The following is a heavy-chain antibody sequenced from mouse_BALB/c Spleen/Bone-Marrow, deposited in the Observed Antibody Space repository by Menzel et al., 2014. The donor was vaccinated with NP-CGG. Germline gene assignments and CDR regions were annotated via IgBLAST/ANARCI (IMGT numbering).Heavy chain of an antibody. CDR2: NNPGSGGT. CDR1: GYAFTNYL. J-gene: IGHJ4*01. CDR3: AKSIYDGYSEAMDN. D-gene: IGHD2-3*01. Sequence: QVQLKDSGAELVRPGTSVKVSCKASGYAFTNYLIEWVKQRPGQGLEWIGVNNPGSGGTNYNEKFKGKATLTADKSSSTVYMQLSSLTSDDSAVYFCAKSIYDGYSEAMDNWGQRTSVTVST. V-gene: IGHV1-54*03.